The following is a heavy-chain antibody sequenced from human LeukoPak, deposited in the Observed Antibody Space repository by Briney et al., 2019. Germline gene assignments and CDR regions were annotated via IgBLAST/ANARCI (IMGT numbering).Heavy chain of an antibody. J-gene: IGHJ4*02. V-gene: IGHV5-51*01. CDR1: GYTFTTYW. CDR3: VRHGLGSSWFEFDN. D-gene: IGHD6-13*01. CDR2: IYPGDSDP. Sequence: EALKISCKGSGYTFTTYWIGWVRQMPGKGLELMGLIYPGDSDPRYSPSFQGQVTISADTSISTASLQWSSLKASDSAMYYCVRHGLGSSWFEFDNWGQGTLVTVSS.